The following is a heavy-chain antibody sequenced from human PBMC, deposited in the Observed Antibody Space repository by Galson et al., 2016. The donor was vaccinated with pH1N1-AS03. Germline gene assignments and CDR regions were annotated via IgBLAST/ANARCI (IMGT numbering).Heavy chain of an antibody. V-gene: IGHV1-3*01. J-gene: IGHJ4*02. D-gene: IGHD6-19*01. CDR3: AKVGIVISSGWYGRCDY. Sequence: SVKVSCKASGYSFINYAIHWVRQAPGQRLEWMGWLNSTSGNTEYSQKFQGRVTITKDTSARTASMELSSLRSEATAVYYCAKVGIVISSGWYGRCDYWGQGTLFTVSS. CDR2: LNSTSGNT. CDR1: GYSFINYA.